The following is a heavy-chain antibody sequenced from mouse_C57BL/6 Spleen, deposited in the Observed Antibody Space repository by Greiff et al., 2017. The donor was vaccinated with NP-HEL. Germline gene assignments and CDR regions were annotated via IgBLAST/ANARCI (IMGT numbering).Heavy chain of an antibody. V-gene: IGHV1-47*01. Sequence: QVQLKESGAELVKPGASVKMSCKASGYTFTTYPIEWMKQNHGKSLEWIGNFHPYNDDTKYNEKFKGKATLTVEKSSSTVYLELSRLTSDDSAVYYCARGNDYDGYFDVWGTGTTVTVSS. CDR3: ARGNDYDGYFDV. CDR1: GYTFTTYP. CDR2: FHPYNDDT. J-gene: IGHJ1*03. D-gene: IGHD2-4*01.